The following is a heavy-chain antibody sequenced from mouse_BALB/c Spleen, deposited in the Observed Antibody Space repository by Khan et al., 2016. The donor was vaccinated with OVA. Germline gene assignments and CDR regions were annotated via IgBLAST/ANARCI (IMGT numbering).Heavy chain of an antibody. J-gene: IGHJ3*01. CDR1: GYTFTSYT. V-gene: IGHV1-4*01. Sequence: QVQLKESGAELARPGASVKMSCKASGYTFTSYTIHWIKLRPGQGLEWIGYINPSNGYSNYNQKFKDKVTLPADKSSTTAYMQLSSLTSDDSAVYNCVRDGAYHRNDGWFAYWGLGTLVTVSA. CDR2: INPSNGYS. D-gene: IGHD2-14*01. CDR3: VRDGAYHRNDGWFAY.